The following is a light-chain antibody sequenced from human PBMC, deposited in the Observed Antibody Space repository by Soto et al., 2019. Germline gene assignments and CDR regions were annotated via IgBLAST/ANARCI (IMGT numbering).Light chain of an antibody. J-gene: IGLJ1*01. V-gene: IGLV2-14*01. CDR1: SSDIGSYNY. Sequence: QSVLTQPASVSGSPGQSITISCTGASSDIGSYNYVSWYQQHLGKAPKLIIYEVSNRPSGVSNRFSGSKSGNTASLTISGLQADDEADYYCCSYAGSYTYVFGTGTKLTVL. CDR2: EVS. CDR3: CSYAGSYTYV.